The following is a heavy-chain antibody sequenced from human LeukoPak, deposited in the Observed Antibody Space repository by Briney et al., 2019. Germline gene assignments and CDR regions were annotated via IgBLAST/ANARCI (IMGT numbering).Heavy chain of an antibody. CDR2: VYHSGST. V-gene: IGHV4-38-2*01. Sequence: SETLSLTCAVSGYSISSGYYWGWIRQPPGKGLEWIGSVYHSGSTYYNPSLKSRVTISVDTSKNQFSLKLSSVTAADTAVYYCARHGNYYDTSQSDPWGQGTLVTVSS. CDR1: GYSISSGYY. D-gene: IGHD3-22*01. CDR3: ARHGNYYDTSQSDP. J-gene: IGHJ5*02.